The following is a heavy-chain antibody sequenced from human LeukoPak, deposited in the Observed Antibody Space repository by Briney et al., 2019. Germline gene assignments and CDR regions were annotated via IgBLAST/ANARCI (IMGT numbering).Heavy chain of an antibody. J-gene: IGHJ4*02. CDR2: INPNSGGT. Sequence: GASVKVSCKASGCTFTGYYMHWVRQAPGQGLEWMGWINPNSGGTNYAQKFQGRVTMTRDTSISTAYMELSRLRSDDTAVYYCARDRKAGYYYGSGPYWGYWGQGTLVTVSS. CDR1: GCTFTGYY. CDR3: ARDRKAGYYYGSGPYWGY. D-gene: IGHD3-10*01. V-gene: IGHV1-2*02.